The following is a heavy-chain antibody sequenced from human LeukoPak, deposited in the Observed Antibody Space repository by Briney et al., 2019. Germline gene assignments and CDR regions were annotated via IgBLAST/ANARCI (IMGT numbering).Heavy chain of an antibody. J-gene: IGHJ6*03. CDR1: GFTFDDYG. CDR3: ARERNYGDYWGHIYYYYYYMDV. Sequence: PGGSLRLSCAASGFTFDDYGMSWVRQAPGKGLEWVSGINWNGGSTGYADSVKGRFTISRDNAKNSLYLQMNSLRAEDTALYYCARERNYGDYWGHIYYYYYYMDVWGKGTTVTVSS. D-gene: IGHD4-17*01. V-gene: IGHV3-20*04. CDR2: INWNGGST.